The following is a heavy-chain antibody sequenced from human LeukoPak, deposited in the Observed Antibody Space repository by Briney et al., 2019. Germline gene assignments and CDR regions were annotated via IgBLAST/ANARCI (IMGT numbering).Heavy chain of an antibody. D-gene: IGHD2-2*01. Sequence: SETLSLTCTVSGGSISSYYWSWIRQPAGKGLEWIGRIYTSGSTNYNPSLKSRVTISVDKSKNQFSLKLSSVTAADTAVYYCAGGYHLLSVNWFDPWGQGTLVTVSS. CDR2: IYTSGST. J-gene: IGHJ5*02. CDR1: GGSISSYY. CDR3: AGGYHLLSVNWFDP. V-gene: IGHV4-4*07.